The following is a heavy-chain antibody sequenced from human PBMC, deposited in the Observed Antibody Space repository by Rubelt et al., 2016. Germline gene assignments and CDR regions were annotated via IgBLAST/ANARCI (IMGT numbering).Heavy chain of an antibody. V-gene: IGHV2-70*01. D-gene: IGHD5-18*01. CDR3: ALCRSYGVELDY. CDR2: IDWDDDK. Sequence: QVTLRESGPALVKPTQTLTLTCTFSGFSLSTSGMCVSWIRQPPGKALEWLALIDWDDDKYYRTSLKTRLTISKDTSKNQVVLTMTNMDPVDTATYYFALCRSYGVELDYWGQGTLVTVSS. J-gene: IGHJ4*02. CDR1: GFSLSTSGMC.